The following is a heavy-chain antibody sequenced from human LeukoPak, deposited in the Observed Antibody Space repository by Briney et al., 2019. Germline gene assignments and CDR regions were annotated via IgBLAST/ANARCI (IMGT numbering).Heavy chain of an antibody. D-gene: IGHD5-18*01. CDR2: INSGGAT. CDR1: GFAVSSNY. CDR3: ARASSWIHLWSL. Sequence: GGSLRLSCAASGFAVSSNYMSWVRQAPGKGLEWVALINSGGATSYADSVKGRFTISRDNSKNTVDFQLNSLRAEDTAVYYCARASSWIHLWSLWGQGTLVTVSS. V-gene: IGHV3-66*01. J-gene: IGHJ4*02.